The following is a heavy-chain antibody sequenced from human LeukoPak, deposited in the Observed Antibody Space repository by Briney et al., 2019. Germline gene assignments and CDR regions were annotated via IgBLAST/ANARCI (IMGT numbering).Heavy chain of an antibody. D-gene: IGHD1-26*01. CDR2: INHSGST. CDR3: ASRRRGGARD. Sequence: SETLSLTCAVYGGSFSGYYWSWIRQPPGKGLEWIGEINHSGSTNYNPSLKSRVTISVDTSKNQFSLKLSSVTAADTAVYYCASRRRGGARDWGQGTLVTVFS. J-gene: IGHJ4*02. V-gene: IGHV4-34*01. CDR1: GGSFSGYY.